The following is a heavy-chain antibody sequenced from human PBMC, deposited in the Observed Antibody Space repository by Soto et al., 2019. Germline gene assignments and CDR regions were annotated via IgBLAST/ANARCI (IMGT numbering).Heavy chain of an antibody. Sequence: QVQLVQSGAEVKKPGSSLRVSCKASGDTFNFYTINWVRQAPGLGLEWLGRIIPYLSVSNYAQKFQGRVTITAYKSTSTAYMEVRSLRSEDTALYYCATSFGSGYRAFDYWGQGALVTVSS. CDR3: ATSFGSGYRAFDY. V-gene: IGHV1-69*02. D-gene: IGHD3-10*01. J-gene: IGHJ4*02. CDR1: GDTFNFYT. CDR2: IIPYLSVS.